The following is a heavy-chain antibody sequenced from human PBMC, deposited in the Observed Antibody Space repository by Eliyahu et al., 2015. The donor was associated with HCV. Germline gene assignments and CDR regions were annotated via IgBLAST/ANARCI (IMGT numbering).Heavy chain of an antibody. J-gene: IGHJ4*02. V-gene: IGHV3-9*01. CDR1: GFTFDDYA. D-gene: IGHD6-19*01. Sequence: EVQLVESGGGLVQPGRSLRLSCAASGFTFDDYAMHWVRQAPGKGLEWVSGISWNSGSIGYADSVKGRFTISRDNAKNSLYLQMNSLRAEDTALYYCAKALPTSGWYRGYYFDYWGQGTLVTVSS. CDR3: AKALPTSGWYRGYYFDY. CDR2: ISWNSGSI.